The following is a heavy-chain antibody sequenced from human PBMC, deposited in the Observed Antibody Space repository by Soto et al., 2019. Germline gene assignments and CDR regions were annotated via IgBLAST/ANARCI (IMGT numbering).Heavy chain of an antibody. CDR2: ISSGGKTT. CDR1: GFIFSNHE. J-gene: IGHJ4*02. V-gene: IGHV3-48*03. D-gene: IGHD2-21*02. CDR3: ARVGDKFYGLDY. Sequence: DVQVVESGGGLVRPGGSLRLSCAASGFIFSNHEMNWIRQAPGKGLEWVAYISSGGKTTYYADSLKGRITISRDNGKNSLSLEMNRLRAEDTAMYYCARVGDKFYGLDYWGQGTRVIVSS.